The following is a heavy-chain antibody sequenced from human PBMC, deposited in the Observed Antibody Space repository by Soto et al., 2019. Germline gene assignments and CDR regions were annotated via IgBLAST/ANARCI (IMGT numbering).Heavy chain of an antibody. D-gene: IGHD2-2*03. V-gene: IGHV3-21*01. CDR1: GFTFSSYS. Sequence: EVQLVESGGGLVKPGGSLRLSCAASGFTFSSYSMNWVGQAPGKGLEWVSSISSSSSYIYYADSVKGRFTISRDNAKNSLYLQMNSLRAEDTAVYYCARVDIVSSWFDPWGQGTLVTVSS. CDR3: ARVDIVSSWFDP. J-gene: IGHJ5*02. CDR2: ISSSSSYI.